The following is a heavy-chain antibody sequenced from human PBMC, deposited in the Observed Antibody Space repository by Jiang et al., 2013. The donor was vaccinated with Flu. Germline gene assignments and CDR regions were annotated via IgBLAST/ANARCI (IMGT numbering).Heavy chain of an antibody. J-gene: IGHJ4*02. V-gene: IGHV4-39*01. CDR3: ARLDYGDTASFDY. Sequence: EWIGSIYYSGSTYYNPSLKSRVTISVDTSKNQFSLKLSSVTAADTAVYYCARLDYGDTASFDYWGQGTLVTVSS. D-gene: IGHD4-17*01. CDR2: IYYSGST.